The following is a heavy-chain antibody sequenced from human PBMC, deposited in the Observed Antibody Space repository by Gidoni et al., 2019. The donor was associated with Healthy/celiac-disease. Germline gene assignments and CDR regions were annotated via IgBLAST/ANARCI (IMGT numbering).Heavy chain of an antibody. J-gene: IGHJ5*02. CDR3: ARERINRTNWFDP. Sequence: QVQLVESGGGVVQPGRSLRLSCTASGFTCSSYAMHWVRQAPGKGLEWVAVISYDGSNKYYADSVKGRFTISRDNSKNTLYLQMNSLRAEDTAVYYCARERINRTNWFDPWGQGTLVTVSS. D-gene: IGHD2-15*01. V-gene: IGHV3-30*04. CDR1: GFTCSSYA. CDR2: ISYDGSNK.